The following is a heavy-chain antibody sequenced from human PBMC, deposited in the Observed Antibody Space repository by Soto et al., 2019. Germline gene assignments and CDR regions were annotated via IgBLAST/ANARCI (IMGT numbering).Heavy chain of an antibody. CDR1: GYDYVTYA. Sequence: QAQLVQSGAEVKKPGASVNVSCKASGYDYVTYAITWVRQRPGQGLEWMGWISTLNGNTNYAQNFQGRVTMTTDTSTRIVHLELRSLRSDDTAVYYCARRVQVWLPDYYGVAVWGQGTTVTVSS. D-gene: IGHD5-18*01. CDR3: ARRVQVWLPDYYGVAV. CDR2: ISTLNGNT. J-gene: IGHJ6*02. V-gene: IGHV1-18*01.